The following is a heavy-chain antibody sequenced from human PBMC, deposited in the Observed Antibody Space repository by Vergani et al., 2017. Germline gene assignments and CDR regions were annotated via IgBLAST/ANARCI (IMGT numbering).Heavy chain of an antibody. D-gene: IGHD2-21*01. CDR2: INHSGST. V-gene: IGHV4-34*01. CDR3: ATIFSAVGGMDV. J-gene: IGHJ6*02. Sequence: QVQLQQWGAGLLKPSETLSLTCAVYGGSFSGYYWSWIRQPPGKGLEWIGEINHSGSTNYNPSLKSRVTISVDTSKNQFSLKLSSVTAADTAVYYCATIFSAVGGMDVWGQVTTVTVSS. CDR1: GGSFSGYY.